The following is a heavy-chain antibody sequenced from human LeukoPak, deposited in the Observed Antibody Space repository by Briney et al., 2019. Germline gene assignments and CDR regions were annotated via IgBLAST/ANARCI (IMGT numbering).Heavy chain of an antibody. D-gene: IGHD2-21*02. CDR2: IIPILGTA. J-gene: IGHJ4*02. Sequence: GASVKVSCKASGGTFSSYAISWVRQAPGQGLEWMGGIIPILGTANYAQKFQGRVTITADESTSTAYMELSSLRSEDTAVYYCARDHCGGDCYFDYWGQGTLVTVSS. CDR1: GGTFSSYA. V-gene: IGHV1-69*13. CDR3: ARDHCGGDCYFDY.